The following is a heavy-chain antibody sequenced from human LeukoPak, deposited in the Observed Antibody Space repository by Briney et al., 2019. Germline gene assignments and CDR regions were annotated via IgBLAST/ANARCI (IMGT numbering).Heavy chain of an antibody. D-gene: IGHD4-23*01. CDR2: ISSSSSSI. CDR3: ARDREDYGGTPSFDY. V-gene: IGHV3-48*01. J-gene: IGHJ4*02. CDR1: GFTFSYYS. Sequence: AGGSLRLSCAASGFTFSYYSMNWVRQTPGKGLEWVSYISSSSSSIYYADSVKGRFTISRDNAKNSLYLQMNSLRAEDTAVYYCARDREDYGGTPSFDYWGQGTLVTVSS.